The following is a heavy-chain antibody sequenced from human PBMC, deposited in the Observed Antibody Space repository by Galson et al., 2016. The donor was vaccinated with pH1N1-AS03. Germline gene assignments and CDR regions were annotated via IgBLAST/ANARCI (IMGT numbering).Heavy chain of an antibody. Sequence: LSLTCTVSGDSINRYYWSWIRQPPGKGLEWIGYVYDTGRTHYNPSLKSRVTISLDTSRNQFSLKLNSLTAADTAMYYCARRVSSKEYGMDVWGEGTTVTVSS. D-gene: IGHD6-6*01. J-gene: IGHJ6*04. CDR2: VYDTGRT. CDR3: ARRVSSKEYGMDV. CDR1: GDSINRYY. V-gene: IGHV4-59*01.